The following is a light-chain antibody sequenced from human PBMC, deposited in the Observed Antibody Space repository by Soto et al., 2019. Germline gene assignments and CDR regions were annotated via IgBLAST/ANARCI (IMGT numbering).Light chain of an antibody. CDR1: SSDVGGYNY. V-gene: IGLV2-8*01. Sequence: QSVLTQPPSASGSPGQSVTISCTGTSSDVGGYNYVSWYQQHPGKAPKLMIYEVSKRPSGVPYRFSGSKSGNTASLTVSGLQAEDEADYYCSSYAGRNNFVFGSGTKLTVL. CDR3: SSYAGRNNFV. CDR2: EVS. J-gene: IGLJ1*01.